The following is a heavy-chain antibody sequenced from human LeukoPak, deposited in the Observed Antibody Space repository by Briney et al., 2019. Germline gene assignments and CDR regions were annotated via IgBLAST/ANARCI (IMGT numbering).Heavy chain of an antibody. CDR3: AREKSMDPTIDY. CDR2: IYYSGST. D-gene: IGHD1-14*01. CDR1: GGSISSGGYY. J-gene: IGHJ4*02. Sequence: SQTLSLTCTVSGGSISSGGYYWSWIRQHPGKGLEWIGYIYYSGSTYYNPSLRSRVTISVDTSKNQFSLKLSSVTAADTAVYYCAREKSMDPTIDYWGQGTLVTVSS. V-gene: IGHV4-31*03.